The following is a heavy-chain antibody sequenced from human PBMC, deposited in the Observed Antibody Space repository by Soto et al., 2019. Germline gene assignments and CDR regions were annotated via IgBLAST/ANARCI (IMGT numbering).Heavy chain of an antibody. Sequence: QVHLVQSGAEVKKPGASVKVSCKGSGYAFTTYGITWVRQAPGQGLEWMGWISAHNGNTNYAHKLQGRVTVTRDTSTSTAYMELRRLRSDDTAAYYCARGRYGDYWGQGALVTVSS. D-gene: IGHD1-1*01. CDR3: ARGRYGDY. CDR2: ISAHNGNT. V-gene: IGHV1-18*01. J-gene: IGHJ4*02. CDR1: GYAFTTYG.